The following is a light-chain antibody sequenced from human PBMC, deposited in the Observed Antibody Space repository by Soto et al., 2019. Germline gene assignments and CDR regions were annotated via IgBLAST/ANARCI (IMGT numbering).Light chain of an antibody. CDR2: DAS. CDR1: QRISTW. CDR3: QQYNTCCT. V-gene: IGKV1-5*01. J-gene: IGKJ1*01. Sequence: GDRVTITCRASQRISTWVAWYQQQPEKAPKLLIYDASSLESGVPSTFSGSGSGTEFTLTINSLQPDDFATYYCQQYNTCCTFGQGTKVEIK.